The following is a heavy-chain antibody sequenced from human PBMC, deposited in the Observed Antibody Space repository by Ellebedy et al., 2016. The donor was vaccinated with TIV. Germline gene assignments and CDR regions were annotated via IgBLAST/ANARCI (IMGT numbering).Heavy chain of an antibody. Sequence: GESLKISYAASGFTFSSYDMHWVRQAPGKGLEWVALIWSDGSLKYYADSVKGRFTLSRDSSKNTLYLQMNSLRADDTAVYYCAREVGGGQGDMDVWGQGTTVTVSS. V-gene: IGHV3-33*08. D-gene: IGHD1-26*01. CDR1: GFTFSSYD. J-gene: IGHJ6*02. CDR2: IWSDGSLK. CDR3: AREVGGGQGDMDV.